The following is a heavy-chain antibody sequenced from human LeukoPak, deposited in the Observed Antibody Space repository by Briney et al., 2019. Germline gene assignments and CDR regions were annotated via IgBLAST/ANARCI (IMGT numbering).Heavy chain of an antibody. CDR1: GFSRSTSGVG. Sequence: SGPTLVNPTQTLTLTCTFSGFSRSTSGVGVGWIRQPPGKALEWRALIYWNDDKRYSPSLKSRLTITQETSKNHVVLTMTHPDTVDTATYFCAHSGISRNWFDPWGQGTLVTVSS. J-gene: IGHJ5*02. D-gene: IGHD1-14*01. CDR3: AHSGISRNWFDP. V-gene: IGHV2-5*01. CDR2: IYWNDDK.